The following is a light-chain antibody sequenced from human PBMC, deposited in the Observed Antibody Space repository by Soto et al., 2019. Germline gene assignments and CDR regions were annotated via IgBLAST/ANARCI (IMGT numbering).Light chain of an antibody. CDR1: NTNIGAGYD. Sequence: QCVLTQAPSESGAPGQRVSISCTGSNTNIGAGYDVNWYQQLPGTAPKLLIYANINRPSGVPDRFSGSKSGASAFLVITGLQAEDEADYYCQSYDSSLSAWKVFGGGTKVTVL. CDR3: QSYDSSLSAWKV. CDR2: ANI. V-gene: IGLV1-40*01. J-gene: IGLJ3*02.